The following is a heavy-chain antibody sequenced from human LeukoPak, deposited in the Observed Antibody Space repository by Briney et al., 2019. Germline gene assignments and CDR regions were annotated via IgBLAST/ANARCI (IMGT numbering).Heavy chain of an antibody. CDR2: IYYSGST. Sequence: SETLSLTCTVSGGSVSSGSYYWSWIRQPPGKGLEWIAYIYYSGSTNYNPSLKSRVTISVDTSKNQFSLKLSSVTAADTAVYYCASDDYGGNGYYFDYWGQGTLVTVSS. D-gene: IGHD4-23*01. J-gene: IGHJ4*02. CDR1: GGSVSSGSYY. CDR3: ASDDYGGNGYYFDY. V-gene: IGHV4-61*01.